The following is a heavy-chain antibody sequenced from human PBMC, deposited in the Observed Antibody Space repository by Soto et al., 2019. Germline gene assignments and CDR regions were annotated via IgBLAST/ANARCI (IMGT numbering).Heavy chain of an antibody. CDR3: AKARGAAMVRYYFDS. V-gene: IGHV3-23*01. CDR1: GFTFSSYA. Sequence: EVQLLESGGGLVQPGGSLRLSCAASGFTFSSYAMCWVRQAPGKGLEWVSAISGSGGSTYSADSVKGRFTISRDNSKNTLDLQMNSLRADDAAVYYCAKARGAAMVRYYFDSWGQGTLVTVSS. J-gene: IGHJ4*02. CDR2: ISGSGGST. D-gene: IGHD3-10*01.